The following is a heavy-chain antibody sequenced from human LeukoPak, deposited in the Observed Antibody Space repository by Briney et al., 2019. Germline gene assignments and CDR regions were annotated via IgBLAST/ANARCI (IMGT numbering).Heavy chain of an antibody. D-gene: IGHD4-17*01. Sequence: GGSLRLSCAASGFTFSDYSMNWVRQAPGKGLEWVSSISRSSRHVYYAGSVKGRFTISRDDGKNSLYLQMNSLRAEDTALYYCARDKSYGDSSDYWGQGTLVTVSS. CDR1: GFTFSDYS. J-gene: IGHJ4*02. CDR2: ISRSSRHV. CDR3: ARDKSYGDSSDY. V-gene: IGHV3-21*06.